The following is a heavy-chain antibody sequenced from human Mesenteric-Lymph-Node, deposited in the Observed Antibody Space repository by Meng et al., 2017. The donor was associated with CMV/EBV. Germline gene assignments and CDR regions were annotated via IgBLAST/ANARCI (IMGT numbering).Heavy chain of an antibody. V-gene: IGHV6-1*01. J-gene: IGHJ4*02. CDR3: ARGVYYFDT. Sequence: SQTLSLTCAISGDSVSSASAAWNWIRQSPSRGLGWLGRTYYRSKWGTDYALSVQSRIFIRPDTSKNQFSLHLNSVTPEDSAVYYCARGVYYFDTWGQGTLVTVSS. CDR1: GDSVSSASAA. CDR2: TYYRSKWGT.